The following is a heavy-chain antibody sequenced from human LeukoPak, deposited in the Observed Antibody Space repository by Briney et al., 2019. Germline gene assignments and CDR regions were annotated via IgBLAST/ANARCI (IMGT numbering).Heavy chain of an antibody. J-gene: IGHJ4*02. CDR3: AKDGQVGAIGYFDY. D-gene: IGHD1-26*01. Sequence: GRSLSPSCAASGFIFSTYGMHWVRQAPGKGLEWVAVVWSGGNNKYYSDSVKGRFTISRDNSKNTLYLQMNSLRAEDTAVYYCAKDGQVGAIGYFDYRGQGTLVTVSS. V-gene: IGHV3-33*03. CDR2: VWSGGNNK. CDR1: GFIFSTYG.